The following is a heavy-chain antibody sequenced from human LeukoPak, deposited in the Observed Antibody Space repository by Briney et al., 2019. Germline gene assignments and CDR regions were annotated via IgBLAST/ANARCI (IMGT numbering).Heavy chain of an antibody. CDR2: ISAYNGNT. D-gene: IGHD3-10*01. Sequence: ASVKVSCKASGYTFTSYGISWVRQAPGQGLEWMGWISAYNGNTNYAQKLQGRVTMTTDTSTSTACMELRSLRSDDTAVYYCARDPLRFGELFGNWFDPWGQGTLVTVSS. J-gene: IGHJ5*02. V-gene: IGHV1-18*01. CDR3: ARDPLRFGELFGNWFDP. CDR1: GYTFTSYG.